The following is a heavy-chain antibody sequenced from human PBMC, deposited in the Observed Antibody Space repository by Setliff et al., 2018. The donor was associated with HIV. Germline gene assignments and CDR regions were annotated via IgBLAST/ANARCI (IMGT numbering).Heavy chain of an antibody. Sequence: SETLSLTCAVSGGSISSGGYSWGWIRQPPGKGLEWVGHIYHTGSTYYNPSLKSRVTLSVDRSKNQSSLKLSSVTAADTAVYYCARSVPRYCSGGSCYPPLFDYWGQGTLVTVSS. CDR2: IYHTGST. J-gene: IGHJ4*02. CDR1: GGSISSGGYS. CDR3: ARSVPRYCSGGSCYPPLFDY. D-gene: IGHD2-15*01. V-gene: IGHV4-30-2*01.